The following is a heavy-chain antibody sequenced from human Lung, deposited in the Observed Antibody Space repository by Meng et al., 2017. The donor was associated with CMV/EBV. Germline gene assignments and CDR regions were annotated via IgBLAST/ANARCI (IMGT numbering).Heavy chain of an antibody. J-gene: IGHJ3*02. CDR1: GINFNTYW. CDR2: IYSDGIST. D-gene: IGHD3-10*01. CDR3: AREPGRGAFDI. Sequence: ESXKISCAVSGINFNTYWMHWVRQVPGKGLVWLSRIYSDGISTRYADSVKGRFTISRDNTKNTLYLQMNGLRAEDTAVYYCAREPGRGAFDIWGQGTRVTVAS. V-gene: IGHV3-74*01.